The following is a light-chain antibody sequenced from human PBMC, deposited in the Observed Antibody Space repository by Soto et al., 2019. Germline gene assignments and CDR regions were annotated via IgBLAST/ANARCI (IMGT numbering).Light chain of an antibody. CDR3: QRYSNWPPRYT. V-gene: IGKV3-15*01. J-gene: IGKJ2*01. CDR1: QSISSN. Sequence: EIVMTQSPATLSVSPGEGDTLSCRASQSISSNLAWYQHKPGQAPRLLIYGASTRATGIPARFSGSGSGTEFTLTISSLQSEDFAVYYCQRYSNWPPRYTFGQWTKLEIK. CDR2: GAS.